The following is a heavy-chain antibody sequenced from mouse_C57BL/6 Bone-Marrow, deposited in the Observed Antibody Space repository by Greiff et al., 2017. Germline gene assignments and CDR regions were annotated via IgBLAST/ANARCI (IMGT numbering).Heavy chain of an antibody. J-gene: IGHJ3*01. V-gene: IGHV7-3*01. D-gene: IGHD2-5*01. CDR1: GFSFTDYY. Sequence: DVMLVESGGGLVQPGGSLSLSCAASGFSFTDYYMSWVRQPPGKALEWLGFIRNKANGYTTEYSASVKGRFTISRDNSQSILYLQMNALRAEDSATYYCARSNYFFAYWGQGTLVTVSA. CDR2: IRNKANGYTT. CDR3: ARSNYFFAY.